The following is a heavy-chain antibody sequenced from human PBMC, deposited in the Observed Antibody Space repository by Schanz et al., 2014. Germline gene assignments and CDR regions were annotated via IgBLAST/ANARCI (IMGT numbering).Heavy chain of an antibody. V-gene: IGHV1-3*04. D-gene: IGHD3-3*01. Sequence: QVQVVQSGAELKKPGASVKVSCKASGYTFSSHGIHWLRQAPGQSLEWMGWINTGSGDTKYSQNFQGRVTITRDTSTSTAYMALTDLRSDDTAVYYCARDRRFFDRDDLYYFDSWGQGTLVTVSS. CDR3: ARDRRFFDRDDLYYFDS. CDR2: INTGSGDT. CDR1: GYTFSSHG. J-gene: IGHJ4*02.